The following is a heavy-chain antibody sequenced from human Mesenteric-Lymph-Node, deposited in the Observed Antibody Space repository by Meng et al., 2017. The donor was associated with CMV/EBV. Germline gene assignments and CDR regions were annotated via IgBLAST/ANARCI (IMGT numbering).Heavy chain of an antibody. J-gene: IGHJ4*02. Sequence: GSLRLSCGVYGGSFSGYYWSWIRKPPGKGLEWIGEINHSGSTNYNPSLKSRVTISVDTSKNQFSLKLSSVTAADTAVYYCARGSLSGYRPYCSSTSCYRPFDYWGQGTLVTVSS. V-gene: IGHV4-34*01. CDR1: GGSFSGYY. CDR2: INHSGST. D-gene: IGHD2-2*01. CDR3: ARGSLSGYRPYCSSTSCYRPFDY.